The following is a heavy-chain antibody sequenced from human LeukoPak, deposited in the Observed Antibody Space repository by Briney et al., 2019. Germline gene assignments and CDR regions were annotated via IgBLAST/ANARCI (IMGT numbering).Heavy chain of an antibody. D-gene: IGHD4-17*01. J-gene: IGHJ4*02. V-gene: IGHV3-48*01. CDR1: GFTFSSYS. Sequence: PGGSLRLSCAASGFTFSSYSMNWVRQAPGKGLEWVSYISSSSSTIYYADSVKGRFTISRDNAKNSLYLQMNSLRAEDTAVYYCAREGIVRSGDYAPPTLYDYWGQGTLVTVSS. CDR2: ISSSSSTI. CDR3: AREGIVRSGDYAPPTLYDY.